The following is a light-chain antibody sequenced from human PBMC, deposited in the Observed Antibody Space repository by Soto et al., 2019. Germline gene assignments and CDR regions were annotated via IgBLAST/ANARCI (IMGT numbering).Light chain of an antibody. Sequence: EIVLTQSPGTLSLSPGERATLSCRASQSVSSSYLAWYQQKPGQTPRLLIYGASSRATGIPDRFSGSGSGTDFTRTISRLEPEDVAVYYCQQYGSSYTFGQGNKLEIK. J-gene: IGKJ2*01. V-gene: IGKV3-20*01. CDR1: QSVSSSY. CDR3: QQYGSSYT. CDR2: GAS.